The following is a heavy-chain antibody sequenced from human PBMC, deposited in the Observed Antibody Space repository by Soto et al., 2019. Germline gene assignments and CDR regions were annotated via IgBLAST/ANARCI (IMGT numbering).Heavy chain of an antibody. V-gene: IGHV4-34*01. Sequence: SETPSLTCAVYGASFRSYDYWTWIRQPPGKGLEWIGELNHSGITNYNPSLKSRVTISLDTSKNQFSLKLTSVTAADSAVYYCARGSGALVAFDFWGQGTLVTVS. CDR2: LNHSGIT. D-gene: IGHD5-12*01. J-gene: IGHJ4*02. CDR1: GASFRSYDY. CDR3: ARGSGALVAFDF.